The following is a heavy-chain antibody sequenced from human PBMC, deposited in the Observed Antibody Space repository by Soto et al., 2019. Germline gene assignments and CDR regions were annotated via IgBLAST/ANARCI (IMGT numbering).Heavy chain of an antibody. J-gene: IGHJ4*02. CDR2: IYYSGST. CDR1: GGSISSGGYY. CDR3: ARGGGNSQFDY. V-gene: IGHV4-31*03. D-gene: IGHD2-21*02. Sequence: QVQLQESGPGLVKPSQTLSLTCTVSGGSISSGGYYWSWIRQHPGKGLEWIGYIYYSGSTYYNPSLKCRVTISVATSKNQLSLKLSSVTDEDTALYYCARGGGNSQFDYWGQGTLVTVSS.